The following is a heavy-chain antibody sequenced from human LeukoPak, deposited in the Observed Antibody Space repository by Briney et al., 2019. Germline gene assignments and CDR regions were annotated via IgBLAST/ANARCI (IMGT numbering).Heavy chain of an antibody. V-gene: IGHV4-39*07. CDR1: GGSISSNSYY. J-gene: IGHJ5*02. CDR2: FYYSGST. D-gene: IGHD3-10*01. CDR3: AKGYHRYGSGSYSWAGKRNWFDP. Sequence: SETLSLTCTVSGGSISSNSYYWGWIRQPPGKGLEWIGSFYYSGSTYYNPSLKSRVTISVDTSKNQFSLKLSSVTAADTAVYYCAKGYHRYGSGSYSWAGKRNWFDPWGQGTLVTVSS.